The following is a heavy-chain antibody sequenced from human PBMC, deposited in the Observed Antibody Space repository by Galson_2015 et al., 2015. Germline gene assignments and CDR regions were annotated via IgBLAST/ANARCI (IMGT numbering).Heavy chain of an antibody. CDR1: GGSFSGYC. Sequence: ETLSLTCAVYGGSFSGYCWNWIRQPPGKGLEWIGEINHSGSTNYNPSLKSRVTISVDTSKNQFSLKLNSVTAADTAVYYCARGRIAAVGTLVTRAPFDFWGQGTLVTVSS. J-gene: IGHJ4*02. D-gene: IGHD6-13*01. V-gene: IGHV4-34*01. CDR2: INHSGST. CDR3: ARGRIAAVGTLVTRAPFDF.